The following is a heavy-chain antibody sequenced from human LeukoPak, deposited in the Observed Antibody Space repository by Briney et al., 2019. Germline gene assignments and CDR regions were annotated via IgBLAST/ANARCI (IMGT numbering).Heavy chain of an antibody. Sequence: SETLSLTCTVSGGSISSYYWSWIRQPPGKGLKWIGYIYYSGSTNYNPSLKSRVTISVDTSKNQFSLKLSSVTAADTAVYYCARDRYYYISGSYRLFDYWGQGTLVTVSS. CDR2: IYYSGST. CDR1: GGSISSYY. CDR3: ARDRYYYISGSYRLFDY. J-gene: IGHJ4*02. V-gene: IGHV4-59*12. D-gene: IGHD3-10*01.